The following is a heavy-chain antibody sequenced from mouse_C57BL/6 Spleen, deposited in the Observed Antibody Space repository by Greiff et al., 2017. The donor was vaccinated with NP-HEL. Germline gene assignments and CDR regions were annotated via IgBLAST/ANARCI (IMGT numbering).Heavy chain of an antibody. CDR3: ARIHYGSSLPYWYFDV. Sequence: QVTLKVSGPGILQPSQTLSLTCSFSGFSLSTFGMGVGWIRQPSGKGLEWLAHIWWADDKYYNPALKSRLTISKDTSKNQVFLKIANVDTADTATYYCARIHYGSSLPYWYFDVWGTGTTVTVSS. CDR1: GFSLSTFGMG. CDR2: IWWADDK. V-gene: IGHV8-8*01. J-gene: IGHJ1*03. D-gene: IGHD1-1*01.